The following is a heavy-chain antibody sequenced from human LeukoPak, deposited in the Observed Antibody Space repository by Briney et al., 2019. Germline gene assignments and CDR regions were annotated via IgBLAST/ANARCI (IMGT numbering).Heavy chain of an antibody. CDR1: GFTFSSYD. Sequence: GGSLRLSCAASGFTFSSYDMHWVRQAPGKGLEWVAVISYDGSNKYYADPVKGRFTISRDNSKNTLYLQMNSLRAEDTAVYYCAKYLDQFDYWGQGALVTVSS. CDR3: AKYLDQFDY. J-gene: IGHJ4*02. CDR2: ISYDGSNK. V-gene: IGHV3-30*18. D-gene: IGHD2-2*03.